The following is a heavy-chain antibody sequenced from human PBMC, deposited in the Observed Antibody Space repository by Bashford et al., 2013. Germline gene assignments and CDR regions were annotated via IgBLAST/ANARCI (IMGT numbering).Heavy chain of an antibody. V-gene: IGHV3-11*05. Sequence: GGSLRLSCAASGFTFSEYYMTWIRQAPGKGLEWISHISSSSTDTKYADSVKDRFTISRDNAKNSLYLQMNSLRAEDTAVYYCARGGSGSSYFWVHWGQGTLVTVSS. CDR3: ARGGSGSSYFWVH. J-gene: IGHJ4*02. CDR2: ISSSSTDT. D-gene: IGHD6-13*01. CDR1: GFTFSEYY.